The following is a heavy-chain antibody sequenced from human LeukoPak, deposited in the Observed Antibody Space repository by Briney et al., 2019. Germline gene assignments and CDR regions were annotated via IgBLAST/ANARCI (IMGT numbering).Heavy chain of an antibody. D-gene: IGHD6-19*01. CDR2: ITSSASTTV. J-gene: IGHJ6*03. Sequence: GGSLRLSCVVSGFTFSSYEMNWVRQAPGKGLEWVSYITSSASTTVYYANSVKGRYTISRDNAKNSLYLQMNSLRAEDTAVYYCARRSSGWYSGYMDVWGKGTTVTVSS. CDR1: GFTFSSYE. V-gene: IGHV3-48*03. CDR3: ARRSSGWYSGYMDV.